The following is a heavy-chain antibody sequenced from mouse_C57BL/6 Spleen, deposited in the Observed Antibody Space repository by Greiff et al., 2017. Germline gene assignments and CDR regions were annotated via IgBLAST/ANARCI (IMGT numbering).Heavy chain of an antibody. Sequence: QVQLQQSGAELVRPGASVTLSCKASGYTFTDYEMHWVKQTPVHGLEWIGAIDPETGSTAYNQKFKGKAILTADKSSSTAYMELRSLTSEDSAVYYCTPYGNYDFDYWGQGTTLTVSS. D-gene: IGHD2-1*01. V-gene: IGHV1-15*01. CDR3: TPYGNYDFDY. CDR2: IDPETGST. CDR1: GYTFTDYE. J-gene: IGHJ2*01.